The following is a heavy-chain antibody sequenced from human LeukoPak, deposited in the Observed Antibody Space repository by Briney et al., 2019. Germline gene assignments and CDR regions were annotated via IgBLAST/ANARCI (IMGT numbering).Heavy chain of an antibody. CDR3: AILDYYDSSGYYYFDY. CDR2: IIPIFGTA. Sequence: VASVKVSCKASGGTFSSYAISWVRQAPGQGLEWMGGIIPIFGTANYAQKFQGRVTITADESTSTAYMELSSLRSEDTAVYYCAILDYYDSSGYYYFDYWGQGTLVTVSS. D-gene: IGHD3-22*01. J-gene: IGHJ4*02. CDR1: GGTFSSYA. V-gene: IGHV1-69*13.